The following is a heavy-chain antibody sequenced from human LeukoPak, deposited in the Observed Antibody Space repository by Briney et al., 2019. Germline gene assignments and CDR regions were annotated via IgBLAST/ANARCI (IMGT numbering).Heavy chain of an antibody. J-gene: IGHJ4*02. CDR1: GFTFSDYY. D-gene: IGHD3-10*01. CDR3: ARDMLWFGELLPVDY. V-gene: IGHV3-11*01. Sequence: GGSLRLSCAASGFTFSDYYMSWIRQAPGKGLEWVSYISSSGSTIYYADSVKGRFTISRDNAKNSLYLQMNSLRAEDTAVYYCARDMLWFGELLPVDYWGQGTLVTVSS. CDR2: ISSSGSTI.